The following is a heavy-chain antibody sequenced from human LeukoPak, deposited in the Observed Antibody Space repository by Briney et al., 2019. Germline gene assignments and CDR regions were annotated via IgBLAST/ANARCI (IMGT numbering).Heavy chain of an antibody. J-gene: IGHJ3*02. CDR1: GYSFTSYW. V-gene: IGHV5-51*01. D-gene: IGHD2-21*01. CDR2: IYPGDSDT. Sequence: GESLKISCKGSGYSFTSYWIGWVRQMPGKGLEWMGIIYPGDSDTRYSPSFQGQVTISADKSISTAYLQWSSLKASDTAMYYCAIGGYCGGDCYLGDAFDIWGQGTMVTVSS. CDR3: AIGGYCGGDCYLGDAFDI.